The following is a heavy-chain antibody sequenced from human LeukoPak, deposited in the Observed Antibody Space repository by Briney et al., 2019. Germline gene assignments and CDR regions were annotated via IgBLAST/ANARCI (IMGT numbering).Heavy chain of an antibody. D-gene: IGHD1-26*01. V-gene: IGHV3-74*01. Sequence: GGSLRLSCAASGFTFSSYWMHWVRQAPGKGLVWVSRINSDGSSTSYADSVKGRLTISRDNAKNTLYLQMNSLRAEDTAVYYCARDHWMGSYYLSYYYYYMDVWGKGTTVTVSS. CDR3: ARDHWMGSYYLSYYYYYMDV. CDR2: INSDGSST. J-gene: IGHJ6*03. CDR1: GFTFSSYW.